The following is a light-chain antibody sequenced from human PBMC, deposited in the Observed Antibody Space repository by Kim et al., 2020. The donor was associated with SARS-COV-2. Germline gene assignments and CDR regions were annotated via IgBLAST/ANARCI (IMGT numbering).Light chain of an antibody. CDR3: QQFNSFPLS. CDR1: QDISTA. J-gene: IGKJ4*01. Sequence: AIQLTQSPSSLSASIGDRVTITCRASQDISTALAWYQQKPGNAPNLLIYNASSLRSGVPSRFSGSGSGTDFTLSFTSVQPEDFATYFCQQFNSFPLSFGGGTKVDIK. V-gene: IGKV1-13*02. CDR2: NAS.